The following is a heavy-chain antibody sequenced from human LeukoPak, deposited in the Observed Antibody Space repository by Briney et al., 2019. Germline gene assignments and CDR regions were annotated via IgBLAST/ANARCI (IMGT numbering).Heavy chain of an antibody. CDR2: ISYDGSNK. CDR3: ARAGRGVTGYNWSDP. Sequence: GGSLRLSCAASGFTFSSYGMHWVRQAPGKGLEWVAVISYDGSNKYYADSVKGRFTISRDNSKNTLYLQMNSLRAEDTAVYYCARAGRGVTGYNWSDPWGQGTLVTVSS. CDR1: GFTFSSYG. V-gene: IGHV3-30*03. D-gene: IGHD2-21*02. J-gene: IGHJ5*02.